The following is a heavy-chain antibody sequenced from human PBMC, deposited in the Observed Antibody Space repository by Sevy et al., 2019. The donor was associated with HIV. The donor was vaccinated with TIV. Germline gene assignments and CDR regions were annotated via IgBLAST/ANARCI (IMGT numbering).Heavy chain of an antibody. J-gene: IGHJ6*02. D-gene: IGHD3-10*01. CDR2: ISDYNGYT. Sequence: ASVKVSCKASGYTYSSYGISWVRQAPGQGLEWMGWISDYNGYTNYAHKFQGRFTMRTETSTRTAYMELRSLRSDVTVVYFCAREGYYYRSGTYRPPNYYGMDVWGQGTSVTVSS. CDR3: AREGYYYRSGTYRPPNYYGMDV. CDR1: GYTYSSYG. V-gene: IGHV1-18*01.